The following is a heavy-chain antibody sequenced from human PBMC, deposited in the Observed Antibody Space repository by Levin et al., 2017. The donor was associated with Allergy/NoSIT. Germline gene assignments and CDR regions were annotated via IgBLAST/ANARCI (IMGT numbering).Heavy chain of an antibody. Sequence: SQTLSLTCTVSGGSISSYYWSWIRQPPGKGLEWIGYIYYSGSTNYNPSLKSRVTISVDTSKNQFSLKLSSVTAADTAVYYCARQVDCSGGSCHSVSWFDPWGQGTLVTVSS. CDR3: ARQVDCSGGSCHSVSWFDP. J-gene: IGHJ5*02. V-gene: IGHV4-59*08. CDR1: GGSISSYY. CDR2: IYYSGST. D-gene: IGHD2-15*01.